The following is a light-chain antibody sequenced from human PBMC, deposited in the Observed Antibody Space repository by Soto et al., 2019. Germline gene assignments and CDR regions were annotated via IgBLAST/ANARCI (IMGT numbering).Light chain of an antibody. J-gene: IGKJ1*01. CDR1: QSVSRN. Sequence: EIVMTQSPATLSESPGERATLSCRTSQSVSRNIAWYQQKPGQAPRLLIYGASTRAIGIPARFSGSGSGTEFTLTISSLQSEDFAVYDCQQYNNWPTWAFGQGTKVEIK. CDR2: GAS. V-gene: IGKV3-15*01. CDR3: QQYNNWPTWA.